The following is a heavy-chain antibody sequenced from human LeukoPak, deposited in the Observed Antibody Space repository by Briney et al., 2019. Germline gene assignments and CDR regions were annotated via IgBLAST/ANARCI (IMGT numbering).Heavy chain of an antibody. CDR3: ARDVDTANTPHGGYFDY. V-gene: IGHV3-30-3*01. J-gene: IGHJ4*02. D-gene: IGHD5-18*01. CDR1: GFTVNNNH. CDR2: ISYDGSNK. Sequence: PGGSLRLSCVASGFTVNNNHVTWVRQAPGKGLEWVAVISYDGSNKYYADSVKGRFTISRDNSKNTLYLQMNSLRAEDTAVYYCARDVDTANTPHGGYFDYWGQGTLVTVSS.